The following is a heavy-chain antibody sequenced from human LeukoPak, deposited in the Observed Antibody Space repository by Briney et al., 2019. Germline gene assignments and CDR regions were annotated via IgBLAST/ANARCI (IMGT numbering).Heavy chain of an antibody. CDR3: ANGGTYSSGP. CDR2: IKPDGSAQ. Sequence: GGSLRLSCAASGFTFSSYWMSWVCQAPGKGLEWVATIKPDGSAQYYVDSVKGRFTISRDNAKNSLFLQINSLRAEDTAVYYCANGGTYSSGPWGQGTLVTVSS. CDR1: GFTFSSYW. V-gene: IGHV3-7*01. D-gene: IGHD3-22*01. J-gene: IGHJ5*02.